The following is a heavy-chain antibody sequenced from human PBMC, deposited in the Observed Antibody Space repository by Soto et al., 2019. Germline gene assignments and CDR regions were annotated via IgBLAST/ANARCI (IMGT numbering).Heavy chain of an antibody. V-gene: IGHV1-69*02. CDR1: GGTFSSYT. J-gene: IGHJ4*02. D-gene: IGHD2-15*01. CDR2: IIPILGIA. Sequence: SVKVSCKASGGTFSSYTISWVRQAPGQGLEWMGRIIPILGIANYAQKFQGRVTITADKSTSTAYMELSSLRSEDTAVYYCAVCSGGSCYSPYYFDYWGQGTLVTVSS. CDR3: AVCSGGSCYSPYYFDY.